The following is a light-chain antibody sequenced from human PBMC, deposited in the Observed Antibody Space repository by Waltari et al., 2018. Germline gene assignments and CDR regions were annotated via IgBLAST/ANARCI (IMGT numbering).Light chain of an antibody. J-gene: IGKJ1*01. CDR3: QQYGGSPRS. V-gene: IGKV3-20*01. Sequence: EVVLTQSPGTLSLSPGERATLSCRASQTINNNYLAWYQHTPGQAPRHLIYGASTRASGIPDMFSGSGSGTNFTLTISRLEPEDFAVYYCQQYGGSPRSFGQGTKVEIK. CDR1: QTINNNY. CDR2: GAS.